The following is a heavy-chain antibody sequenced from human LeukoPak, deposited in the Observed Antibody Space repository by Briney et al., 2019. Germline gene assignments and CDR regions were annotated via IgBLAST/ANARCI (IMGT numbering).Heavy chain of an antibody. CDR3: AKDMAPGYCSSTSCYYYYYYGMDV. Sequence: GGSLRLSCAASGFTFDDYAMHWVRQAPGKCLEWVSGISWNSGSICYADSVKGRFTISRDNAKHSLCLQMNSLRAEDTALYYCAKDMAPGYCSSTSCYYYYYYGMDVWGQGTTVTVSS. J-gene: IGHJ6*02. D-gene: IGHD2-2*01. CDR2: ISWNSGSI. V-gene: IGHV3-9*01. CDR1: GFTFDDYA.